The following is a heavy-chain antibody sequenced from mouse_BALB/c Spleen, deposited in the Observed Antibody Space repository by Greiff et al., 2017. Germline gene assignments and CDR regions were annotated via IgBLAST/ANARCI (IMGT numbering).Heavy chain of an antibody. J-gene: IGHJ3*01. CDR1: GYAFTSYT. CDR2: IDPYNGGT. V-gene: IGHV1S135*01. CDR3: ARWGEVLAWFAY. Sequence: EVQLQQSGPELVKPGASVKVSCKASGYAFTSYTMYWVKQSPGQSLEWIGYIDPYNGGTSYNQKFKGKSTLTVDNSSSTAYMHLNSLTSEDSAVDYCARWGEVLAWFAYWGQGTLVTVSA.